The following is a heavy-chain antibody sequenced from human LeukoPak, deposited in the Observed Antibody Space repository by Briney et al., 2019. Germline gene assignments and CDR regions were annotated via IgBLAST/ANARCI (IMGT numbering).Heavy chain of an antibody. V-gene: IGHV4-4*07. J-gene: IGHJ4*02. CDR3: ARAPPPYGDLLDY. D-gene: IGHD4-17*01. CDR1: GGSISSYY. Sequence: SETLSLTCTGSGGSISSYYWSWIPQPAGKELEWIGRIYTSGSTNYNPSLKSRVTMSVDTSKNQFSLKLSSVTAADTAVYYCARAPPPYGDLLDYWGQGTLVTVSS. CDR2: IYTSGST.